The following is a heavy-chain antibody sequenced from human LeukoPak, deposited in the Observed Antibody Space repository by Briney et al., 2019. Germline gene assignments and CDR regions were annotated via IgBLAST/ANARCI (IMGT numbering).Heavy chain of an antibody. J-gene: IGHJ3*02. D-gene: IGHD6-6*01. V-gene: IGHV4-30-2*01. CDR3: ARTSIAARRANAFDI. CDR1: GGSISSGGYS. Sequence: SQTLSLTCAVSGGSISSGGYSWSWIRQPPGKGLEWIGYVYHSGSTYYNPSLKSRVTISVDRSKNQFSLKLSSVTAADTAVYYCARTSIAARRANAFDIWGQGTMVTVSS. CDR2: VYHSGST.